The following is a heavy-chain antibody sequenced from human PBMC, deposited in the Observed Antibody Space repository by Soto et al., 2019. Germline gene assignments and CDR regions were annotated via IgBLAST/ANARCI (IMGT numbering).Heavy chain of an antibody. V-gene: IGHV1-69*13. Sequence: ASVKVSCKASGGTFSSYAISWVRQAPGQGLEWMGGIIPIFGTANYAQKFQGRVTITADESTSTAYMELSSLRSEDTAVYYCARGSRWLELRGGHPLATYYYYGMDVWGQGTTVTV. CDR3: ARGSRWLELRGGHPLATYYYYGMDV. CDR1: GGTFSSYA. J-gene: IGHJ6*02. D-gene: IGHD1-7*01. CDR2: IIPIFGTA.